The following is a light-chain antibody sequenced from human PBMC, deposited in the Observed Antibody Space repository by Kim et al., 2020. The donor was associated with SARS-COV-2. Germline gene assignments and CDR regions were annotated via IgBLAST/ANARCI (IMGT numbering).Light chain of an antibody. J-gene: IGLJ2*01. CDR2: RND. Sequence: QSVLTQPPSASGTPGQRLTIFCFGSRSDIGSNTVNWYQQVPGTSPKLLIYRNDQRPSGVPDRFSGSRSATSASLAISGLQSEDEADYFCASWNDALKGPVFGGGTQLTVL. CDR1: RSDIGSNT. CDR3: ASWNDALKGPV. V-gene: IGLV1-44*01.